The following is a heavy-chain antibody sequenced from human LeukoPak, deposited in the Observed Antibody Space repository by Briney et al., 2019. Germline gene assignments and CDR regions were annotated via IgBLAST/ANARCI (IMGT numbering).Heavy chain of an antibody. Sequence: PSETLSLTCTVSGGSISSGGYYWSWIRQPPGKGLEWIGEINHSGSTNYNPSLKSRVTISVDTSKNQFSLKLSSVTAADTAVYYCARGALRAPPRAYWYFDLWGRGTLVTVSS. V-gene: IGHV4-39*07. J-gene: IGHJ2*01. D-gene: IGHD2-15*01. CDR1: GGSISSGGYY. CDR3: ARGALRAPPRAYWYFDL. CDR2: INHSGST.